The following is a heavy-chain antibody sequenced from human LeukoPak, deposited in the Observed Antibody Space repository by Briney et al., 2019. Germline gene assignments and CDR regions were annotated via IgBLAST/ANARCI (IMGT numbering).Heavy chain of an antibody. CDR3: ARQLGYCSSTSCYADKVDY. CDR1: GGSISSSSYY. J-gene: IGHJ4*02. Sequence: SETLSLTCTVSGGSISSSSYYWGWIHQPPGKGLEWIGSIYYSGSTYYNPSLKSRVTISVGTSKNQFSLKLSSVTAADTAVYYCARQLGYCSSTSCYADKVDYWGQGTLVTVSS. CDR2: IYYSGST. V-gene: IGHV4-39*01. D-gene: IGHD2-2*01.